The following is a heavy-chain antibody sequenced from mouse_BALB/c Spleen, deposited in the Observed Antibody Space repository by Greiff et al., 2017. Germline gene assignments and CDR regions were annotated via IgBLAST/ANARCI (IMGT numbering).Heavy chain of an antibody. Sequence: EVKLQQSGPGLVKPSQSLSLTCSVTGYSITSGYYWNWIRQFPGNKLEWMGYISYDGSNNYNPSLKNRISITRDTSKNQFFLKLNSVTTEDTATYYCARDHHDGYYAWFAYWGQGTLVTVSA. D-gene: IGHD2-3*01. CDR3: ARDHHDGYYAWFAY. J-gene: IGHJ3*01. CDR2: ISYDGSN. CDR1: GYSITSGYY. V-gene: IGHV3-6*02.